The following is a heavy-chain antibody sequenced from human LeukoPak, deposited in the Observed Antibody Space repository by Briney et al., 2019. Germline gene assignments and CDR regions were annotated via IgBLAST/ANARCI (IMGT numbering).Heavy chain of an antibody. Sequence: SETLSLTCTVAGDSLNSGNYYWTWIRQHPGKGLEWIGYIFTSGNTYYNPSLKGRLLTSVDTSKSQFSLRLTSVTAADTAVYYCARATLRGDPFDFWGQGIQVTVSS. V-gene: IGHV4-31*03. J-gene: IGHJ4*02. CDR1: GDSLNSGNYY. CDR2: IFTSGNT. D-gene: IGHD2-21*02. CDR3: ARATLRGDPFDF.